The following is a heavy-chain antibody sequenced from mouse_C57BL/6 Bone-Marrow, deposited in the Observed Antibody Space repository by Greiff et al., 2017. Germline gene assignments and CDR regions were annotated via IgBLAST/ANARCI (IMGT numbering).Heavy chain of an antibody. CDR3: ARELGQAMDY. CDR2: ISSGGSYT. Sequence: EVMLVESGGDLVKPGGSLKLSCAASGFTFSSYGMSWVRQTPDKRLEWVATISSGGSYTYYPDSVKGRFTISRDNAKNTLYLHMSSLKSEDTAMYYCARELGQAMDYWGQGTSVTVSS. V-gene: IGHV5-6*01. CDR1: GFTFSSYG. J-gene: IGHJ4*01. D-gene: IGHD4-1*01.